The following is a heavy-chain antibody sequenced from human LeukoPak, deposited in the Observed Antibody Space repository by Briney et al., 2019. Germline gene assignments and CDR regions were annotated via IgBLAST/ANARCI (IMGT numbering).Heavy chain of an antibody. CDR1: GGSISRSIYY. D-gene: IGHD3-22*01. Sequence: SETLSLTCSVSGGSISRSIYYWGWIRQPPGKGLEWIGSISYSANTYYNPSLKSRVTISVDTSKNQFSLKLSSVTAADTAVYYCARVRSAGYYDSSAMRGSIDYWGQGTLVTVSS. CDR2: ISYSANT. CDR3: ARVRSAGYYDSSAMRGSIDY. V-gene: IGHV4-39*07. J-gene: IGHJ4*02.